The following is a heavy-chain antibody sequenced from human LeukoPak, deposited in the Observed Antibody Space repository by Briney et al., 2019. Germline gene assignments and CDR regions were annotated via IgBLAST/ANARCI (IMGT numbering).Heavy chain of an antibody. V-gene: IGHV4-30-4*01. CDR1: GGSISSGDYY. CDR2: IYYSGST. Sequence: SQTLSLTCTVSGGSISSGDYYWSWIRQPPGKGLEWIGYIYYSGSTYYNPSLKSRVTISVDTSKNQFSLKLSSVTAADTAVYYCARVPPGDIVVVPAHLDDWGQGTLVTVSS. CDR3: ARVPPGDIVVVPAHLDD. D-gene: IGHD2-2*01. J-gene: IGHJ4*02.